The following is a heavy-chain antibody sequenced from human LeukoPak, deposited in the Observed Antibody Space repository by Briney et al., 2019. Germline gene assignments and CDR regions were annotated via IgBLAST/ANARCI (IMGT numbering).Heavy chain of an antibody. Sequence: ASVKVSCKASGYTFTSNYMHWVRQAPGQGPEWMGVISPSGGSTTYAQKFQGRVTLTRDMSTSTDYLELSSLRAEDTAVYYCARRAGGYSHPYDYWGQGILVTVSS. J-gene: IGHJ4*02. D-gene: IGHD4-23*01. V-gene: IGHV1-46*01. CDR2: ISPSGGST. CDR3: ARRAGGYSHPYDY. CDR1: GYTFTSNY.